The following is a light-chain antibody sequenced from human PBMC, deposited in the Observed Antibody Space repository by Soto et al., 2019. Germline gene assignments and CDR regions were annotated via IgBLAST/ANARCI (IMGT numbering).Light chain of an antibody. Sequence: ETVLTQSPGILSLSPGERATLSCRASQSVSSSYLAWYQQKPGQAPRLLIYDASSRATGIPDRFSGSGSGTDFTLTISRLEPEDFAVYYCQQYVRSPPSWTFGQGTKVEIK. V-gene: IGKV3-20*01. CDR1: QSVSSSY. CDR2: DAS. J-gene: IGKJ1*01. CDR3: QQYVRSPPSWT.